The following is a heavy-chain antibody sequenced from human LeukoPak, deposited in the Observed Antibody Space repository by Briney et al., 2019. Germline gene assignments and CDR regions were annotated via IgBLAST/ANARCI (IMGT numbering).Heavy chain of an antibody. CDR3: ARDRSIAVASEIDY. Sequence: ASVKVSCRASGYTFISYGITWVRQAPGQGLEWMGWISVYNGDTKYAQKLQGRVTMTTDTSTSTAYMELRSLRSDDTAVYCCARDRSIAVASEIDYWGQGTLVTVSS. CDR2: ISVYNGDT. D-gene: IGHD6-19*01. V-gene: IGHV1-18*01. J-gene: IGHJ4*02. CDR1: GYTFISYG.